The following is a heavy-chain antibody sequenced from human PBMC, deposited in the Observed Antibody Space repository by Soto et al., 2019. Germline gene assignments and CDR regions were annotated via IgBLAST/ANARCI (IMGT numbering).Heavy chain of an antibody. V-gene: IGHV1-8*01. CDR1: GYTFTTYD. CDR3: AIDTATGGGLGY. CDR2: MNPNSGDP. Sequence: QVQLVQSGAEVKKPGASVKVSCKASGYTFTTYDINWVRQATGQGLEWMGWMNPNSGDPGYAQKFQGRVTRTRNTSISTAYMELSSLRSEDTAVYYCAIDTATGGGLGYWGQGTLVTVSS. J-gene: IGHJ4*02. D-gene: IGHD5-18*01.